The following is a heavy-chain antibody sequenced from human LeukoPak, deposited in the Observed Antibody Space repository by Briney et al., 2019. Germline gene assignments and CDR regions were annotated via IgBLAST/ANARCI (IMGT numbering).Heavy chain of an antibody. Sequence: PGGSLRLSCAASGLTFSTYAINWVRQAPGKGLEWVSGISGSGSTAYYADSVKGRFTISRDNSKNTVYLQMNSLRAEDTAIYYCAKGPQWELPHFDYWGQRTLVTVSS. CDR2: ISGSGSTA. V-gene: IGHV3-23*01. CDR1: GLTFSTYA. CDR3: AKGPQWELPHFDY. J-gene: IGHJ4*02. D-gene: IGHD1-26*01.